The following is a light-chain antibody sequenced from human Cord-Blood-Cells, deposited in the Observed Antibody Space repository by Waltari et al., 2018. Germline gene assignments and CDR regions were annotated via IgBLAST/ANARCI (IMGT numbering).Light chain of an antibody. CDR2: GAS. Sequence: EIVLTQPAGTLSLSPGSRATSSCRARQSVSSNYLAWYQQTPGQAPRRLIYGASSRATGIPDRFSGSGSGTDFTLTISRLEPEDFAVYYCQQYGSSRGWTFGQGTKVEIK. J-gene: IGKJ1*01. CDR1: QSVSSNY. CDR3: QQYGSSRGWT. V-gene: IGKV3-20*01.